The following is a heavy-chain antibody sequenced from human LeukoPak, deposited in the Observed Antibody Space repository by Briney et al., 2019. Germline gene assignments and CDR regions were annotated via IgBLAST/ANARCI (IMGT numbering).Heavy chain of an antibody. D-gene: IGHD2-2*01. CDR2: ISSRGSPI. J-gene: IGHJ5*02. Sequence: GGSLRLSCTASGFTFNDYSMSWVRQAPGKGLEWVSYISSRGSPIYYADSVKGRFTISRDNAKNSLYLQMNSLRAEDTAVYYCARDRGSSGNWFDPWGQGTLVTVSS. CDR3: ARDRGSSGNWFDP. V-gene: IGHV3-11*04. CDR1: GFTFNDYS.